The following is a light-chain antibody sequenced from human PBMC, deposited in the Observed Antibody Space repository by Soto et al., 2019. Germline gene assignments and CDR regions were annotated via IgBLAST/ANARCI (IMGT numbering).Light chain of an antibody. Sequence: DIQLTQSPSFLSASVGDRVTITCRASQGISSYLAWYQQKPGKAPKLLIYAASTLQSGVPSRFSGSGSGTEFTLTISSLQPEDFANYYCQQLNSYPPWTFGQGTKVDIK. CDR1: QGISSY. CDR3: QQLNSYPPWT. V-gene: IGKV1-9*01. J-gene: IGKJ1*01. CDR2: AAS.